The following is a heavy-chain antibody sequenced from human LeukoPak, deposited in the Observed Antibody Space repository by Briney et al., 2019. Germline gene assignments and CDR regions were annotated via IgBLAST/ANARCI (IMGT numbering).Heavy chain of an antibody. J-gene: IGHJ4*02. V-gene: IGHV4-59*02. CDR1: GFTVSNAW. CDR2: IYYSGST. CDR3: AASADYYDSSGYYYNDY. D-gene: IGHD3-22*01. Sequence: PGGSLRLSCAASGFTVSNAWMIWVRQAPGKGLEWVGYIYYSGSTNYNPSLKSRVTISVDTSKNQFSLKLSSVTAADTAVYYCAASADYYDSSGYYYNDYWGQGTLVTVSS.